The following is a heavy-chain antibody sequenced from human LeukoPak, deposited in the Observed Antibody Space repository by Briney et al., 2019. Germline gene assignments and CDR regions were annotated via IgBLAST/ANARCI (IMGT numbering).Heavy chain of an antibody. J-gene: IGHJ3*02. CDR3: ARPQYYDYVWGSLSLGAFDI. V-gene: IGHV4-34*01. CDR1: GGSFSGYY. D-gene: IGHD3-16*01. Sequence: SETLSLTCAVYGGSFSGYYWSWIRQPPGKGLEWIGEINHSGSTNYNPSLKSRVTISVDTSKNQFSLKLSSVTAADTAVYYCARPQYYDYVWGSLSLGAFDIWGQGTMVTVSS. CDR2: INHSGST.